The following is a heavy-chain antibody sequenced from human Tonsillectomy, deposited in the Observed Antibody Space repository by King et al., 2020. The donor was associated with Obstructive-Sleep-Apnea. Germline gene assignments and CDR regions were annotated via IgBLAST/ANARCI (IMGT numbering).Heavy chain of an antibody. D-gene: IGHD5-12*01. CDR2: INPSGGST. J-gene: IGHJ4*02. CDR3: ARKPTIPAFDY. Sequence: VQLVESGAEVKKPGASVTISCTASGYAFTSYYIHWVRQAPGQGLEWMGIINPSGGSTSYAQKFQGRVTMTRDTSTSTVYMELSSLSSEDTALYFCARKPTIPAFDYWGQGTLVTVSS. CDR1: GYAFTSYY. V-gene: IGHV1-46*03.